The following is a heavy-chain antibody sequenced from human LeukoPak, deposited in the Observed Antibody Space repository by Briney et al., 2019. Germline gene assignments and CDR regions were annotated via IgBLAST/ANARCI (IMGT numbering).Heavy chain of an antibody. V-gene: IGHV3-48*02. J-gene: IGHJ4*02. CDR3: ARYCTSGSCYSDH. D-gene: IGHD2-15*01. Sequence: GGPLRLSCAASGFTFSIYGMSWVRQAPGEGLEWVSYISTTSSTIYYADSVKGRFTISRDNAQNSLYLQMNSLRDEDTAVYYCARYCTSGSCYSDHWGQGTLVTVSS. CDR1: GFTFSIYG. CDR2: ISTTSSTI.